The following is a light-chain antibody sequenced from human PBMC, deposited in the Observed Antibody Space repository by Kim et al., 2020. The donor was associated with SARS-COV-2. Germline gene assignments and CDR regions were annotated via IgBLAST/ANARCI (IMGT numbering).Light chain of an antibody. V-gene: IGKV3-11*01. Sequence: EIVLTQSPATLSLSPGESATLSCRASQSIGRSLAWYQQTPGQPPRLLIYDASNRVPGIPARFSGSGSGTDFTLTISSLEPEDFAIYYCQQRADWPLTFGGGTKLEI. J-gene: IGKJ4*01. CDR2: DAS. CDR1: QSIGRS. CDR3: QQRADWPLT.